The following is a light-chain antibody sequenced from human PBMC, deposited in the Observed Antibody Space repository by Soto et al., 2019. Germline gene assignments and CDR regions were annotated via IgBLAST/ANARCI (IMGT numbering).Light chain of an antibody. CDR2: DAS. CDR1: QSISSW. Sequence: DIQMTQSPSTLSASVGDRVTITCRASQSISSWLAWYQQKPGKAPKLLIYDASTLESGVPSRFTGRGSGTEFTLTISSLQPEDFAVYYCQQYNNWPRTFGQGTRLEIK. J-gene: IGKJ5*01. V-gene: IGKV1-5*01. CDR3: QQYNNWPRT.